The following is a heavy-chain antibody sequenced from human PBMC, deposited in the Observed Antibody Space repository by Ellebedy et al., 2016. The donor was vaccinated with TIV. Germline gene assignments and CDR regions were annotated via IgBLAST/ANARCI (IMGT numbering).Heavy chain of an antibody. V-gene: IGHV3-7*01. CDR3: ARERLGSGSGFDY. J-gene: IGHJ4*02. D-gene: IGHD3-10*01. CDR2: IKQDGSEK. CDR1: GFTFSSYW. Sequence: GESLKISXAASGFTFSSYWMSWVRQAPGKGLEWVANIKQDGSEKYYVDSVKGRFTISRDNSKNTLYLQMNSLRAEDTAVYYCARERLGSGSGFDYWGQGTLVTVSS.